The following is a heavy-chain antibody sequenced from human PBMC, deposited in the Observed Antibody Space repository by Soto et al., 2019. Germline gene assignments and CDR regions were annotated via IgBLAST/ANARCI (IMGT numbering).Heavy chain of an antibody. D-gene: IGHD2-2*01. CDR2: ISYDGSNK. Sequence: QVQLVESGGGVVQPGRSLRLSCAASGFTFSSYAMHWVRQAPGKGLEWVAVISYDGSNKYYADSVKGRFTISRDNSKNTLYLQMNSLRAEDTAVYYCARDGRVTASHWGQGTLVTVSS. V-gene: IGHV3-30-3*01. CDR3: ARDGRVTASH. CDR1: GFTFSSYA. J-gene: IGHJ4*02.